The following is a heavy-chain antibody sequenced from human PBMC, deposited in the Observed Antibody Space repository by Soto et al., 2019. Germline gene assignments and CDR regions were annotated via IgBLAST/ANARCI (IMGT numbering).Heavy chain of an antibody. D-gene: IGHD2-8*01. CDR2: IYYSGST. V-gene: IGHV4-59*01. J-gene: IGHJ4*02. Sequence: SETLSLTCTVSGVSISSYYWSWIRQPPGKGLEWIGYIYYSGSTNYNPSLKSRVTISVDTSKNQFSLKLSSVTAADTAVYYCARGGNIVLMVYAWDYWGQGTLVTVSS. CDR1: GVSISSYY. CDR3: ARGGNIVLMVYAWDY.